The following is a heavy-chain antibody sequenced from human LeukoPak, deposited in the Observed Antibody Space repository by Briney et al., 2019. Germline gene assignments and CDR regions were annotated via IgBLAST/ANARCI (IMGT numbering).Heavy chain of an antibody. Sequence: PGGSLRLSCAASGFSFDSHVMSWVRQTPGKRLEWVASIGTTSIAYYPDSLKGRFIISRDNSDSTVYLQMNGLRVGDEAIYYCAKYTSGTAWAEDFWGQGTVVTVSS. D-gene: IGHD3-10*01. J-gene: IGHJ4*02. CDR2: IGTTSIA. V-gene: IGHV3-23*01. CDR1: GFSFDSHV. CDR3: AKYTSGTAWAEDF.